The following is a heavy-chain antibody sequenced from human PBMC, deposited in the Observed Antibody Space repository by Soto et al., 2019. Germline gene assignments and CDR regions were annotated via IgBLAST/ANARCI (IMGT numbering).Heavy chain of an antibody. CDR1: GGSISSYY. CDR2: IYYSGST. CDR3: ASSGWDYYFDY. D-gene: IGHD6-19*01. Sequence: QVQLQESGPGLVKPSETLSLTCTVSGGSISSYYWSWIRQPPGKGLEWIGYIYYSGSTNYNPPLKSRVTISVDTSKNQFSLKLSSVTAADTAVYYCASSGWDYYFDYWGQGTLVTVSS. J-gene: IGHJ4*02. V-gene: IGHV4-59*08.